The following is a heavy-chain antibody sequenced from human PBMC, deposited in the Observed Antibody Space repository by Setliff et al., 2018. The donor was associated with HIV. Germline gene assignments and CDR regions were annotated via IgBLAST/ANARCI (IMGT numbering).Heavy chain of an antibody. Sequence: TSETLSLTCTVSGPSINIHYWSWIRQSPRKGFEWIGYIYSTGSTNYNPSLQSRVTISMVASRNQFSLKVTSVTAADTAVYYCAKGAGFYGDYTFDHWGQGRQVTVSS. CDR2: IYSTGST. D-gene: IGHD4-17*01. CDR3: AKGAGFYGDYTFDH. J-gene: IGHJ4*02. V-gene: IGHV4-59*11. CDR1: GPSINIHY.